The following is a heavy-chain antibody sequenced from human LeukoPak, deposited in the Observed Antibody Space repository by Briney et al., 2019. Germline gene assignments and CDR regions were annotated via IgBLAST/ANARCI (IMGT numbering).Heavy chain of an antibody. V-gene: IGHV1-18*01. Sequence: ASVKVSCKASGYTFTSDGISWVRQAPGQGLEWMGWISTNNGATNYAPNLQGRITVTTDKSTTTVYMELRSLRSGDTALYYCVRDVRLGNFDYWGQGTVVTVSS. CDR1: GYTFTSDG. CDR2: ISTNNGAT. J-gene: IGHJ4*02. D-gene: IGHD3-10*02. CDR3: VRDVRLGNFDY.